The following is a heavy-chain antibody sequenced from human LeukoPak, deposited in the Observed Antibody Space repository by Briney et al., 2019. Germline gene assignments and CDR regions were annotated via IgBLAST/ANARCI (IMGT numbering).Heavy chain of an antibody. CDR1: GGSISSGDYY. V-gene: IGHV4-30-4*08. D-gene: IGHD1-1*01. Sequence: SQTLSLTCTVSGGSISSGDYYWSWIRQPPGKGLEWIGYIYYSGSTYYNPSLKSRVTISVDTSKNQFSLKLSSVTAADTAVYYCARLGGNWMSYYFDYWGQGTLVTVSS. CDR2: IYYSGST. J-gene: IGHJ4*02. CDR3: ARLGGNWMSYYFDY.